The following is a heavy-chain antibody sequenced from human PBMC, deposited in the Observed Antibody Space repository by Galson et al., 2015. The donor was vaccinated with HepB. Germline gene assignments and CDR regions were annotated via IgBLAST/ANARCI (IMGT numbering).Heavy chain of an antibody. CDR1: GYTFTSYY. CDR2: INPSGGST. V-gene: IGHV1-46*03. Sequence: QSGAEVKKPGASVKVSCKASGYTFTSYYMHWVRQAPGQGLEWMGIINPSGGSTRYAQKFQGRVTMTRDTSTSTVYMELSSLRSGDTAVYYCARGVRIVGATKDSAFDIWGQGTMVTVSS. J-gene: IGHJ3*02. D-gene: IGHD1-26*01. CDR3: ARGVRIVGATKDSAFDI.